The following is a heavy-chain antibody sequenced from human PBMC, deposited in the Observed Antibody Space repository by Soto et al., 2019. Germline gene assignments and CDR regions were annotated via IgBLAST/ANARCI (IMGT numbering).Heavy chain of an antibody. CDR1: GLSIPSSY. V-gene: IGHV4-59*01. CDR3: ARVPRYFDSIYENGFDI. Sequence: TLSLTFTLPGLSIPSSYWSWLLPPPGKGLEWIGSIFYSGSTYYNPSLKSRVTISVDTSKNRFSLKLRSVTAADTAVYYCARVPRYFDSIYENGFDIWGQGTMVS. D-gene: IGHD3-9*01. CDR2: IFYSGST. J-gene: IGHJ3*02.